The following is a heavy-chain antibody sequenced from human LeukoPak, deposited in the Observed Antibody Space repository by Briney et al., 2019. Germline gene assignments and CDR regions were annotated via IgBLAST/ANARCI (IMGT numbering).Heavy chain of an antibody. CDR1: GFTFSSYA. J-gene: IGHJ5*02. Sequence: GGSLRLSCAAPGFTFSSYAMGWVRQAPGKGLEWVSLVSGSGGGTYYADSVKGRFTISRDNSKNTLYLQMNSLRAEDTAVYYCAKRAAAGTANPFDPWGQGTLVTVSS. CDR2: VSGSGGGT. D-gene: IGHD6-13*01. V-gene: IGHV3-23*01. CDR3: AKRAAAGTANPFDP.